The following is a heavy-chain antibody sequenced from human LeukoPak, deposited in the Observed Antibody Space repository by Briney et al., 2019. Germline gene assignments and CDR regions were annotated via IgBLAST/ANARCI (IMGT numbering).Heavy chain of an antibody. CDR1: GFTFSSYV. CDR2: ISYDESNK. V-gene: IGHV3-30*18. D-gene: IGHD2-8*01. Sequence: GRSLRLSCAASGFTFSSYVMHWVRQAPGKGPEWVAVISYDESNKFYADSVKGRFTISRDTSKNTLYLQMNSLRAEDTAVYYCAKVTMVNAMYGGGIDYWGQGTLVTVSS. CDR3: AKVTMVNAMYGGGIDY. J-gene: IGHJ4*02.